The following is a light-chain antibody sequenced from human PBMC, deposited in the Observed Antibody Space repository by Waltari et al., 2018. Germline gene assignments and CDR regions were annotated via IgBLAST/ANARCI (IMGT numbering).Light chain of an antibody. Sequence: SYVLTQPPSVSVAPGQTARMTCGANNIGSKSVHWYQKKPGQAPVPVVYDDSDRPSGIPERFSGSNSGNTATLTITRVEAGDEADYYCQLWDKSSAPPYVFGPGTKVTVL. CDR3: QLWDKSSAPPYV. V-gene: IGLV3-21*02. CDR2: DDS. CDR1: NIGSKS. J-gene: IGLJ1*01.